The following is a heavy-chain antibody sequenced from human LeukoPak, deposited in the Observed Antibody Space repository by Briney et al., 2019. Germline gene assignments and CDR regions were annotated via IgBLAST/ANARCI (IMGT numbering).Heavy chain of an antibody. J-gene: IGHJ4*02. CDR3: AKDRGRHILTGYWDY. V-gene: IGHV3-23*01. Sequence: GGSLRLSCAASGFTFSSYAMSWVRQAPGKGLEWVSAISGSGGSTYYADSVKGRFTISRDNSRNTLYLQMNSLRAEDTAVYYCAKDRGRHILTGYWDYWGQGTLVTVSS. D-gene: IGHD3-9*01. CDR1: GFTFSSYA. CDR2: ISGSGGST.